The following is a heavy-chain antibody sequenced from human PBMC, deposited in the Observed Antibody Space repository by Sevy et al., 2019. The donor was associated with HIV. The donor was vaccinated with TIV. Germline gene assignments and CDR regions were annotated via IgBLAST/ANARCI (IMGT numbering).Heavy chain of an antibody. CDR3: AIRNYDILTGYYTTTGSAFDI. V-gene: IGHV1-69*13. Sequence: ASVKVSCKASGGTFSSYAISWVRQAPGQELEWMGGIIPIFGTANYAQKFQGRVTITADESTSTAYMELSSLRSEDTAVYYCAIRNYDILTGYYTTTGSAFDIWGQGTMVTVSS. D-gene: IGHD3-9*01. J-gene: IGHJ3*02. CDR2: IIPIFGTA. CDR1: GGTFSSYA.